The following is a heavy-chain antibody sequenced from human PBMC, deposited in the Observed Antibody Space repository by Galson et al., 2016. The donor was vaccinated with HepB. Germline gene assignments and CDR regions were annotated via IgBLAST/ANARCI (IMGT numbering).Heavy chain of an antibody. V-gene: IGHV1-2*02. J-gene: IGHJ4*02. CDR1: GYSFTAYY. CDR2: INPNSGGT. CDR3: AILKGANY. Sequence: SVKVSCKAFGYSFTAYYMHWVRQAPGQGLEWMGWINPNSGGTNYAQKFQDRVAMTTDTSIGTAYMELSRLTSDDTAVYYCAILKGANYWGQGTLVTVSS. D-gene: IGHD1-26*01.